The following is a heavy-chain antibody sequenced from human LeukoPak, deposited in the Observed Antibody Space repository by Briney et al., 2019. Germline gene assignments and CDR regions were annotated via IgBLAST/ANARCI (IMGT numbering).Heavy chain of an antibody. CDR1: GFTFSSYS. CDR2: ISSSSSTI. CDR3: ARGLYQSDDAFDI. D-gene: IGHD3-16*01. V-gene: IGHV3-48*04. J-gene: IGHJ3*02. Sequence: GGSLRLSCAASGFTFSSYSMNWVRQAPGKGLEWVSYISSSSSTIYYADSVKGRFTISRDNAKNSLYLQMNSLRAEDTAVYYCARGLYQSDDAFDIWGQGTMVTVSS.